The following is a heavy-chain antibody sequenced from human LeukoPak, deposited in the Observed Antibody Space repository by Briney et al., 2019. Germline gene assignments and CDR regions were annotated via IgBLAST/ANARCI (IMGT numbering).Heavy chain of an antibody. CDR1: DFAFSRYS. CDR2: ISSGGHNI. V-gene: IGHV3-21*01. D-gene: IGHD4-17*01. CDR3: ARHGDGFYHGMDV. Sequence: GGSLRLSCAASDFAFSRYSMNWFRQAPGEGLEWVSSISSGGHNIFYADPVKGRFTISRDNAKNSLYLQMNSLRVEDTAVYYCARHGDGFYHGMDVWGQGTTVTVSS. J-gene: IGHJ6*01.